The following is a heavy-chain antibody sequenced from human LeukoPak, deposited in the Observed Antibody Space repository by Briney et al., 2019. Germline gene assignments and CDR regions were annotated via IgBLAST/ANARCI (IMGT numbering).Heavy chain of an antibody. CDR1: GFTFSSYS. CDR2: ISSSSSYI. Sequence: GGSLRLSCAASGFTFSSYSMNWVRQAPGKGLEWVSSISSSSSYIYYADSVKGRFTISRDNAKNSLYLQMNSLRAEDTAVYYCASGDDYGDAGAAFDIWGQGTMVTASS. D-gene: IGHD4-17*01. CDR3: ASGDDYGDAGAAFDI. J-gene: IGHJ3*02. V-gene: IGHV3-21*01.